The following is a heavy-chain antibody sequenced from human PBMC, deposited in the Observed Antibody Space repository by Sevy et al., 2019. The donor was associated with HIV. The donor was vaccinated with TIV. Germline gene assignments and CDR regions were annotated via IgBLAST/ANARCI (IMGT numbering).Heavy chain of an antibody. D-gene: IGHD2-15*01. CDR3: ARALRRGNLAFDI. Sequence: ILSLTCAVSGGSITSTDFSCSWIRQAPGRGVEWIGFIHHAGSTYYNPSFQSRVTISVDRPRNEFSLKLSSVTAADTAVYYRARALRRGNLAFDIWGQGTMVLVSS. J-gene: IGHJ3*02. CDR1: GGSITSTDFS. CDR2: IHHAGST. V-gene: IGHV4-30-2*01.